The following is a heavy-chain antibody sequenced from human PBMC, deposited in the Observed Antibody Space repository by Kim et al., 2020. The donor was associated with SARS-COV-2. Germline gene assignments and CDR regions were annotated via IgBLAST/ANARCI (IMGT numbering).Heavy chain of an antibody. J-gene: IGHJ4*02. D-gene: IGHD6-19*01. V-gene: IGHV3-33*01. CDR1: GFTFSSYG. CDR3: ARDIISGWYPQNIDY. Sequence: GGSLRLSCAASGFTFSSYGMHWVRQAPGKGLEWVAVIWYDGSNKYYADSVKGRFTISRDNSKNTLYLQMNSLRAEDTAVYYCARDIISGWYPQNIDYWGQGTLVTVSS. CDR2: IWYDGSNK.